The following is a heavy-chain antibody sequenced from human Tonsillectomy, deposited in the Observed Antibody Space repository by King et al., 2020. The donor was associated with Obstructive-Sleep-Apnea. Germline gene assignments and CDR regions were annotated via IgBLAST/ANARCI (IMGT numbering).Heavy chain of an antibody. CDR3: AKDKSILTGYSYDAFDI. J-gene: IGHJ3*02. CDR2: ISWNSGSI. D-gene: IGHD3-9*01. V-gene: IGHV3-9*01. Sequence: VQLVESGGGLVQPGRSLRLSCAASGFTFDDYAMHWVRQAPGKGLEWVSGISWNSGSIGYADSVKGRFPISRDNAKNSLYLQMNSLRAEDTALYYCAKDKSILTGYSYDAFDIWGQGTMVTVSS. CDR1: GFTFDDYA.